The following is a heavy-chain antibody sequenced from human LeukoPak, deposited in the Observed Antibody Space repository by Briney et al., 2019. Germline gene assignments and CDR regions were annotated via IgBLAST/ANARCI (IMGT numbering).Heavy chain of an antibody. D-gene: IGHD3-9*01. CDR1: GGSISSSNW. CDR3: ARGADILTGHDAFDI. V-gene: IGHV4-4*02. Sequence: SETLSLTCAVSGGSISSSNWWSWVRQPPGKGLEWIGYIYYSGSTNYNPSLKSRVTISVDTSKNQFSLKLSSVTAADTAVYYCARGADILTGHDAFDIWGQGTMVTVSS. CDR2: IYYSGST. J-gene: IGHJ3*02.